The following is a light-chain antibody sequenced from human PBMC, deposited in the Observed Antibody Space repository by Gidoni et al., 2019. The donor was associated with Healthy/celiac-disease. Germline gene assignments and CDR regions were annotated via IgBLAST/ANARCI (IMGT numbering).Light chain of an antibody. Sequence: SGTPGHRVTISCSGSSSNIGSNTVNWYQQLPGTAPKLLIYSNNQRPSGVPDRFSGSKSGTSASLAISGLQSEDEADYYCAAWDDSLNGWVFGGGTKLTVL. CDR1: SSNIGSNT. CDR2: SNN. V-gene: IGLV1-44*01. J-gene: IGLJ3*02. CDR3: AAWDDSLNGWV.